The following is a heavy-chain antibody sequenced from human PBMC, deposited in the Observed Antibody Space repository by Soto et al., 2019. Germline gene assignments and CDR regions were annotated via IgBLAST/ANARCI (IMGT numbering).Heavy chain of an antibody. CDR2: IYYSGST. V-gene: IGHV4-59*01. CDR1: GGSISSYY. D-gene: IGHD3-3*01. Sequence: PSETLSLTCTVSGGSISSYYCSWIRQTPGKGLEWIGYIYYSGSTNYNPSLKSRVTISVDTSKNQFSLKLSSVTAADTAVYYCARARITIFGVVNHYYYYYMDVWGKGTTVTVSS. J-gene: IGHJ6*03. CDR3: ARARITIFGVVNHYYYYYMDV.